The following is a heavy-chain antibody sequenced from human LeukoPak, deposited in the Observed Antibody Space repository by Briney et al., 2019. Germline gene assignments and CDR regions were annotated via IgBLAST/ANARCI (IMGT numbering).Heavy chain of an antibody. CDR2: IIPIFGTA. CDR3: AREGRAYCSGGSCYSLGY. Sequence: ASVKVSCKASGGTFSSYAISWVRQAPGQGLEWMGGIIPIFGTANYAQKFQGRVTITADESTSTAYMELSSLRSEDTAVYYCAREGRAYCSGGSCYSLGYWGQGTLVTVSS. CDR1: GGTFSSYA. J-gene: IGHJ4*02. V-gene: IGHV1-69*01. D-gene: IGHD2-15*01.